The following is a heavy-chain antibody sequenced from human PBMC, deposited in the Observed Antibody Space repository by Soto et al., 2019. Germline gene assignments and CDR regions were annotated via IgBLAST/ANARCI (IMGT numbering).Heavy chain of an antibody. Sequence: QVELVQSGAEVKKPGASVKVSCKVSGYILTKLSMHWLRQAPGKGLEWMGGFDPEDGEKVYAQKFQGRVTMTEDRSTDSAFLELSNLISEDTAVYYCATSSPANYYYGVDVWGQGTTGTVS. J-gene: IGHJ6*02. V-gene: IGHV1-24*01. D-gene: IGHD2-2*01. CDR1: GYILTKLS. CDR2: FDPEDGEK. CDR3: ATSSPANYYYGVDV.